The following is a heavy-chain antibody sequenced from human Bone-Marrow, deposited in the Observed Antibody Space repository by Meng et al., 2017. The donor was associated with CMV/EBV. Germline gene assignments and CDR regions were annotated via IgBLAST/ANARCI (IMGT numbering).Heavy chain of an antibody. CDR3: ARRLVRTGFYYYTTVWTS. CDR1: GGSISSSTYY. Sequence: SETLSLTCTVSGGSISSSTYYWGWIRQPPGKGLEWIGSIYYSGSTYYNPSLKSRVTISVDTSKNQFSLKLSSVTAADTAVYYCARRLVRTGFYYYTTVWTSGAKGPRSPSP. D-gene: IGHD6-6*01. CDR2: IYYSGST. J-gene: IGHJ6*02. V-gene: IGHV4-39*01.